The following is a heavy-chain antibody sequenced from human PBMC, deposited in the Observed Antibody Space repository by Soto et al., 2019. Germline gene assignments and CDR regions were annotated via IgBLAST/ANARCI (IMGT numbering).Heavy chain of an antibody. D-gene: IGHD3-10*01. CDR2: INHSGST. Sequence: SETLSLTCAVYGGSFSGYYWSWIRQPPGKGLEWIGEINHSGSTNYNPSLKSRVTISVDTSKNQFSLKLSSVTAADTAVYYCARGRITMVRGVIHYYMDVWGKGTTVTVS. J-gene: IGHJ6*03. CDR3: ARGRITMVRGVIHYYMDV. V-gene: IGHV4-34*01. CDR1: GGSFSGYY.